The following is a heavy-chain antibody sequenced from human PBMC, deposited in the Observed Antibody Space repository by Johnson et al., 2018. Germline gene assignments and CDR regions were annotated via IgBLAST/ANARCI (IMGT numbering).Heavy chain of an antibody. D-gene: IGHD6-19*01. CDR1: GFTFTSYA. CDR3: AKGGGGGWYVDAFDM. CDR2: IRGNAGST. J-gene: IGHJ3*02. Sequence: VQLVESGGGLGLPGGSLRPSCVASGFTFTSYAMSWVRQAPGKGLEWVSSIRGNAGSTNSADSVKGRFTISRDNSKDTLYLQMNSLRVEDPAVYYCAKGGGGGWYVDAFDMWGQGTLVTVSS. V-gene: IGHV3-23*04.